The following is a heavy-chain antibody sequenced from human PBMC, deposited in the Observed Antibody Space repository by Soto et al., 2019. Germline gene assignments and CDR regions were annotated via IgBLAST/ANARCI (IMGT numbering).Heavy chain of an antibody. CDR3: SSGMAAGTY. CDR1: GLTFTDAW. J-gene: IGHJ4*02. Sequence: EVQLVESGGGLVTPGGSLRLSCAVTGLTFTDAWMNWMRQAPGKGPEWVGRIKSKAAGGTADYAAAVKDRFTMSRDDSKNMLYLQMNSLTSEDIAVYYCSSGMAAGTYWGQGTLVTVSS. CDR2: IKSKAAGGTA. D-gene: IGHD6-13*01. V-gene: IGHV3-15*07.